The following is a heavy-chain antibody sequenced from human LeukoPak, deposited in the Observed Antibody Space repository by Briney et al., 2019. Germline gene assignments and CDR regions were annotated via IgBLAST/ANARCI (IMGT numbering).Heavy chain of an antibody. CDR1: EFTFSSYA. J-gene: IGHJ5*02. D-gene: IGHD2-2*02. Sequence: PGRSLRLSCAASEFTFSSYAMHWVRQAPGKGLEWVAVISYDGSNKYYADSVKGRFTISRDNSKNTLYLQMNSLRAEDTAVYYCARVQVPAAILNWFDPWGQGTLVTVSS. CDR2: ISYDGSNK. V-gene: IGHV3-30-3*01. CDR3: ARVQVPAAILNWFDP.